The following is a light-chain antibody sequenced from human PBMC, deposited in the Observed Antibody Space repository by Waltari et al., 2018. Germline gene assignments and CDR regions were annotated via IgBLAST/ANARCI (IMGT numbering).Light chain of an antibody. CDR1: SSGVGDYKR. V-gene: IGLV2-23*02. CDR3: SSYAGSSKGV. J-gene: IGLJ2*01. Sequence: QSALTQPASVSGSPGQSITIPCTGTSSGVGDYKRVYWYQQHPGKAPKLMIYAVSKRPSGVSDRFSGSKSGVMASLTISGLQPEDEAEYFCSSYAGSSKGVFGGGTKVTVL. CDR2: AVS.